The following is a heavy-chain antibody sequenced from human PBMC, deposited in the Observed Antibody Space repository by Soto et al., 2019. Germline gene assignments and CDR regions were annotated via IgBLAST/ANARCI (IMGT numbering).Heavy chain of an antibody. CDR2: INAGNGNT. Sequence: ASVKVSCKASGYTFTSYAMHWVRQAPGQRLEWMGWINAGNGNTKYSQKFQGRVNIIRDTSASTAYMELSSLRSEDTAVYYCARSIVVVTALDYWGQGTLVTVSS. J-gene: IGHJ4*02. CDR3: ARSIVVVTALDY. CDR1: GYTFTSYA. V-gene: IGHV1-3*01. D-gene: IGHD2-21*02.